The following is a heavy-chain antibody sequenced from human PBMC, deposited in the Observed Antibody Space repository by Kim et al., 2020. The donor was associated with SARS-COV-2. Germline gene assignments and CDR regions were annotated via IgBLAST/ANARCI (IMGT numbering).Heavy chain of an antibody. CDR2: IYYSGST. CDR3: ARLSSPPTYYYDSSGYYNWFDP. Sequence: SETLSLTCTVSGGSISSSSYYWGWIRQPPGKGLEWIGSIYYSGSTYYNPSLKSRVTISVDTSKNQFSLKLSSVTAADTAVYYCARLSSPPTYYYDSSGYYNWFDPWGQGTLVTVSS. CDR1: GGSISSSSYY. D-gene: IGHD3-22*01. J-gene: IGHJ5*02. V-gene: IGHV4-39*01.